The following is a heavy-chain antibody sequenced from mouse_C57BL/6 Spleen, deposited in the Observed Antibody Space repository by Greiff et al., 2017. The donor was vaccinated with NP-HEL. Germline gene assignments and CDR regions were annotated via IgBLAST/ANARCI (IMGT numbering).Heavy chain of an antibody. D-gene: IGHD1-1*01. CDR3: ARKGLFTTVVAFDY. Sequence: QVQLQQSGAELVRPGSSVKLSCKASGYTFTSYWMHWVKQRPIQGLEWIGNIDPSDSETHYNQKFKDKATLTVDKSSSTAYMQLSSLTSEDSAVYYCARKGLFTTVVAFDYWGQGTTLTVSS. CDR1: GYTFTSYW. J-gene: IGHJ2*01. CDR2: IDPSDSET. V-gene: IGHV1-52*01.